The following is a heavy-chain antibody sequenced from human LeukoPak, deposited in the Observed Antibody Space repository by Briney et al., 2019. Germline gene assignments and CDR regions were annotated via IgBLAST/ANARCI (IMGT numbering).Heavy chain of an antibody. CDR3: TRARITGCPDY. J-gene: IGHJ4*02. CDR1: GFTFGDYG. D-gene: IGHD1-20*01. CDR2: IRSKAYGGTT. Sequence: PGGSLRLSCTASGFTFGDYGMSWVRQAPGKGLEWVGFIRSKAYGGTTENAAPVKGRFTISRDDSKSIAYLQMNSLKTEDTAVYYCTRARITGCPDYWGQGTLVTVSS. V-gene: IGHV3-49*04.